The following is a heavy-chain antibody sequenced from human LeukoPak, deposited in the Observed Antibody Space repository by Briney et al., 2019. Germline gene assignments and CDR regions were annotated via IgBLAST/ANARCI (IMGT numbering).Heavy chain of an antibody. CDR1: GFTFSSYS. CDR3: ARDPGISAAGTVGYFDY. CDR2: IKEDGSVR. D-gene: IGHD6-13*01. V-gene: IGHV3-7*01. Sequence: GGSLRLSCAASGFTFSSYSMNWVRQAPGKGLEWVANIKEDGSVRYNVDSVKGRFTISRDNAENSVYLQMNSLRAEDTAVYYCARDPGISAAGTVGYFDYWGQGTLVTVSS. J-gene: IGHJ4*02.